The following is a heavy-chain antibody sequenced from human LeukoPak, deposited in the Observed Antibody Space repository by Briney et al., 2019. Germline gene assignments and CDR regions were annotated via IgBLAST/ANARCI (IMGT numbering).Heavy chain of an antibody. V-gene: IGHV4-59*08. CDR2: IYYSGST. D-gene: IGHD1-26*01. Sequence: PSETLSLTCAVSGGSISSYYWNWIRQPPGKGLEWIGFIYYSGSTHYNPSLKSRVTTSLDTSKNQFSLKLSSVTAADTAVYYCARQSSGRLFAFDYWGQGTLVTVSS. J-gene: IGHJ4*02. CDR1: GGSISSYY. CDR3: ARQSSGRLFAFDY.